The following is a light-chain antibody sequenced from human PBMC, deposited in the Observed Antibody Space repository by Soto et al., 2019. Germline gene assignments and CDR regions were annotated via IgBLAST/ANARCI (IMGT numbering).Light chain of an antibody. CDR2: DVN. V-gene: IGLV2-14*01. CDR3: SSYTGTSTFV. Sequence: QPVLTQPASVSGSPGQSITISCTGTSSDVGGYDYVSWYQQLPGKAPKLMIYDVNNRPSGVSNRFSGSKSGNTASLTISGLQAEDEADYYCSSYTGTSTFVFGGGTKLTVL. J-gene: IGLJ1*01. CDR1: SSDVGGYDY.